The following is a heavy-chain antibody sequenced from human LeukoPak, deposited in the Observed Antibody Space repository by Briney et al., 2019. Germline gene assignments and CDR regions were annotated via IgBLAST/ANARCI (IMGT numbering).Heavy chain of an antibody. D-gene: IGHD6-13*01. J-gene: IGHJ4*02. CDR1: GGSISSYY. CDR3: ARHRSGLHSSSLRYYFDY. CDR2: IYYSGST. Sequence: PSEILSLTCTVSGGSISSYYWSWIRQPPGKGLEWIGYIYYSGSTNYNPSLKSRVTISVDTSKNQFSLKLSSVTAADTAVYYCARHRSGLHSSSLRYYFDYWGQGTLVTVSS. V-gene: IGHV4-59*08.